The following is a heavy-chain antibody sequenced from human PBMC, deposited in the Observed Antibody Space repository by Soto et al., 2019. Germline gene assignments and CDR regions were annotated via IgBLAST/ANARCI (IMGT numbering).Heavy chain of an antibody. Sequence: QVQLQESGPGLVKPSQTLSLTCTVSGEPISSGDYYWSWIRQPPGKGLEWIGYIYYSGTTYYSPSLKSRVTMSVDTSKNQFSLKLSSVTAADTAVYYCARAPYRGTNSRGALDMWGQGTMVTVSS. CDR1: GEPISSGDYY. CDR3: ARAPYRGTNSRGALDM. D-gene: IGHD2-8*01. CDR2: IYYSGTT. J-gene: IGHJ3*02. V-gene: IGHV4-30-4*01.